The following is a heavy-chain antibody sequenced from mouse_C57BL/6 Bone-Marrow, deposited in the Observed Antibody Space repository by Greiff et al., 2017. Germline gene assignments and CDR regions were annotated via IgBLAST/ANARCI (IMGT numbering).Heavy chain of an antibody. CDR2: IWSGGST. CDR3: ASFYGYDEAWFAY. D-gene: IGHD2-2*01. J-gene: IGHJ3*01. V-gene: IGHV2-2*01. Sequence: VQLQQSGPGLVQPSQCLSITCTVSGFSLTGYGVHWVRQSPGKGLEWLGVIWSGGSTNYNETFISRLSISKDNSKSQVFFKMNSLQADDTAIYYCASFYGYDEAWFAYWGQGTLVTVSA. CDR1: GFSLTGYG.